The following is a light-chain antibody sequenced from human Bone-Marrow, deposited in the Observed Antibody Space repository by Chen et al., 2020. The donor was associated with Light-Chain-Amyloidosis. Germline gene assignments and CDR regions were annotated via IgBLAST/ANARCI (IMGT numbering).Light chain of an antibody. V-gene: IGLV1-40*01. CDR2: GND. J-gene: IGLJ3*02. CDR1: SSNIGAGYD. CDR3: QSYDTTLSGSV. Sequence: QSVLTQPPSVSGAPGQRVTISCTGGSSNIGAGYDVHWYRQLPGTAPKLLIYGNDNRPSGVPDRFSASKSGTSASLAITGLQAEDEADYYCQSYDTTLSGSVFGGGTKLTVL.